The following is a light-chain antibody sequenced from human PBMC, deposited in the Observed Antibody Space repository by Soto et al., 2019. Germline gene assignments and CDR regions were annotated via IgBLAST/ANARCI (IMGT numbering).Light chain of an antibody. J-gene: IGLJ3*02. Sequence: QSALTQPRSVSGSPGQSVTISCTGTSSDVGGYNYVSWYQQHPGKAPKLVIYDVSKRPSGVPDRFSGSNSGNTASLTISGLQAEDEADYYCCSYAGTSLWVFGGGTKLTVL. CDR3: CSYAGTSLWV. V-gene: IGLV2-11*01. CDR2: DVS. CDR1: SSDVGGYNY.